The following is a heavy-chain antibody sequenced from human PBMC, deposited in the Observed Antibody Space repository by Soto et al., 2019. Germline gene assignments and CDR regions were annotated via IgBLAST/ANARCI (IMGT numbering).Heavy chain of an antibody. Sequence: QVQLQESGPGLVKPSQTLSLTCTVSGDSMGSGGHYYNWIRLLPGKGLEWIGYIYYSGATHYNPSLRCRVYISIDTSNNQFSLRLISVTAADTALYFCARDKDLEPTVWGYWGQGTQVTGSS. J-gene: IGHJ4*02. CDR1: GDSMGSGGHY. CDR2: IYYSGAT. D-gene: IGHD7-27*01. CDR3: ARDKDLEPTVWGY. V-gene: IGHV4-31*03.